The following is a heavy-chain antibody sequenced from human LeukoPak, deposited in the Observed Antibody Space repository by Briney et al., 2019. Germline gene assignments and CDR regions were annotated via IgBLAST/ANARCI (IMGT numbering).Heavy chain of an antibody. V-gene: IGHV1-18*01. CDR2: ISAYNGNT. J-gene: IGHJ4*02. CDR3: ARGIVGYDILTGYYTVYYFDY. CDR1: GYTFTSYG. D-gene: IGHD3-9*01. Sequence: ASVKVSCKASGYTFTSYGISWVRQAPGQGLEWMGWISAYNGNTNYAQKLQGRVTMTTGTSTSTAYMELRSLRSDDTAVYYCARGIVGYDILTGYYTVYYFDYWGQGTLVTVSS.